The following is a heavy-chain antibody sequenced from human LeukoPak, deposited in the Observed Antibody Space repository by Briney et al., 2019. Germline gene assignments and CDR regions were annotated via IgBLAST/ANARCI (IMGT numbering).Heavy chain of an antibody. D-gene: IGHD6-19*01. J-gene: IGHJ4*02. CDR1: GFTFSSYG. CDR3: AKDSSGWYMGPDY. Sequence: GGSLRLSCAASGFTFSSYGMHWVRQAPGKGLEWVAVISYDGSNKYYADSVKGRFTISRDNSKNTLYLQMNSLRAEDTAVYYCAKDSSGWYMGPDYRGQGTLVTVSS. V-gene: IGHV3-30*18. CDR2: ISYDGSNK.